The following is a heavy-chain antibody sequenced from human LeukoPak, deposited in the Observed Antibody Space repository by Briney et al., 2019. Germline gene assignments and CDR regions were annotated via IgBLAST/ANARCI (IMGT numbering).Heavy chain of an antibody. CDR2: IYPGGSDT. Sequence: GESLKISCKGSGYNFGTSWIGWVRPMPGKGLEWMGIIYPGGSDTRYTPSFQGQVTISVDKSITTAYLQWSSLKASDTAIYYCARRANSGWLLASYFDCWGQGTLVTVSS. D-gene: IGHD6-19*01. J-gene: IGHJ4*02. V-gene: IGHV5-51*01. CDR3: ARRANSGWLLASYFDC. CDR1: GYNFGTSW.